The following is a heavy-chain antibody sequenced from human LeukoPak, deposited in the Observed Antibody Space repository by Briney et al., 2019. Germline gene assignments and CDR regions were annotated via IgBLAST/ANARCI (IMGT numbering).Heavy chain of an antibody. J-gene: IGHJ4*02. V-gene: IGHV3-23*01. Sequence: GGSLRLSCAASGFTFSGYAMTWVRQAPGKGLEWVSAISGSGGSTYYADSVKGRFTISRDNSKNTVYLHMNSLRAEDTAVYYCARDSSGWYRGYFDYWGQGTLVTVSS. CDR1: GFTFSGYA. CDR2: ISGSGGST. CDR3: ARDSSGWYRGYFDY. D-gene: IGHD6-19*01.